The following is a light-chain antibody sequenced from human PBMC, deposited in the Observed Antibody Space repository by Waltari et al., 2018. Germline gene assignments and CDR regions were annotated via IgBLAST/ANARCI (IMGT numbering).Light chain of an antibody. Sequence: DIQMTQSPSSLSASVGDRVTITPRASQSISSYLNWYQQKPGKAPKLLIYAASSLQSGVPSRFSGSGSGTDFTLTISSLQPEDFATYYCQQSYSTLTWTFGQGTKVEIK. CDR3: QQSYSTLTWT. CDR2: AAS. CDR1: QSISSY. J-gene: IGKJ1*01. V-gene: IGKV1-39*01.